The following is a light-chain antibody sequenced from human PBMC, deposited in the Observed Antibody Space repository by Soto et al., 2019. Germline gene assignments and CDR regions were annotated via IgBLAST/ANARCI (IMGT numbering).Light chain of an antibody. CDR1: SSNIGAGYD. J-gene: IGLJ2*01. Sequence: QSVLTQPPSVSGAPGPRVTISCTGSSSNIGAGYDVHWYQQLPGRAPKLLIYGNTNRPSWVPDRFSGSKSGTSASLAITGLQAEDEADYYCLSFDSSLSVVFGGGTQLTVL. CDR2: GNT. V-gene: IGLV1-40*01. CDR3: LSFDSSLSVV.